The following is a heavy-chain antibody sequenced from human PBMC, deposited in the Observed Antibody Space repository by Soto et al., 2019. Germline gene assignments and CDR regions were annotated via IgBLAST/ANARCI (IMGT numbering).Heavy chain of an antibody. D-gene: IGHD6-25*01. CDR2: ISGSGGST. V-gene: IGHV3-23*01. Sequence: GGSLRLSCAASGFILSSYPMTWVGQALGKGLEWVSAISGSGGSTYYADSVKGRFTISRDNSKNTLYLQMNSLRAEDTAVYYCVKDGGREAALPYSCYGFDVWGQGTTGTVSS. CDR1: GFILSSYP. J-gene: IGHJ6*02. CDR3: VKDGGREAALPYSCYGFDV.